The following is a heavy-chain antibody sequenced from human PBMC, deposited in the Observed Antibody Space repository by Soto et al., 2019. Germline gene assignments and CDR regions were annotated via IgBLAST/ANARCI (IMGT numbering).Heavy chain of an antibody. D-gene: IGHD6-13*01. V-gene: IGHV3-23*01. CDR3: AKSGSSWSYYYYYMDV. Sequence: EVQLLESGGGLVQPGGSLRLSCAASGFTFSSYAMSWVRQAPGKGLEWVSAISGSGGRTYYADSVKGRFTISRDNSKNTLYLQMNSLRAEDTAVYYCAKSGSSWSYYYYYMDVWGKGTTVTVSS. J-gene: IGHJ6*03. CDR2: ISGSGGRT. CDR1: GFTFSSYA.